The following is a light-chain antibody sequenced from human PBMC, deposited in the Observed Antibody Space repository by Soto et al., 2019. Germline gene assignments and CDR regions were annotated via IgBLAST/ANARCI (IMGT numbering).Light chain of an antibody. CDR3: QKYNSAPPWT. V-gene: IGKV1-27*01. CDR2: AAS. J-gene: IGKJ1*01. Sequence: DIQMTQSPSSLSASVGDRVTITCRASQGISNYLAWYQQKPGKVPKLLIYAASTLQSGLPSRFXGSGSGTDFTLTISSLQPEDVATYYCQKYNSAPPWTFGQGTKVEIK. CDR1: QGISNY.